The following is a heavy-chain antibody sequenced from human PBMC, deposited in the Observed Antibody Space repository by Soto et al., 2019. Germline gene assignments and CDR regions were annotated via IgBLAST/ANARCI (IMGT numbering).Heavy chain of an antibody. D-gene: IGHD6-19*01. Sequence: QVQLVESGGGVVQPGGSLTLSCAASGFTFRNYGMHWVRQAPGKGLEWVAVIWYDGSKKYFADSVKGRFTISRDNRKNTVYLQMKSLGEEDTAVYYWARGEYEVAGTFDYWGQGTLVTVSS. CDR2: IWYDGSKK. V-gene: IGHV3-33*01. CDR1: GFTFRNYG. CDR3: ARGEYEVAGTFDY. J-gene: IGHJ4*02.